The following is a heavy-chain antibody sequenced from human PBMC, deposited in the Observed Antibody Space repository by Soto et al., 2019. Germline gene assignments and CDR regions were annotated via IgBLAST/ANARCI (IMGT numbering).Heavy chain of an antibody. J-gene: IGHJ4*02. V-gene: IGHV4-39*07. Sequence: SETLSLTCTVSGGSISSSSYYWGWIRQPPGKGLEWIGSIFYSGSTYYNPSLKSRVTISVDTSKNQFSLKLSSVTAADTAVYYCARVDILTGYYRGPYYFDYWGQGTLVTVSS. CDR2: IFYSGST. D-gene: IGHD3-9*01. CDR1: GGSISSSSYY. CDR3: ARVDILTGYYRGPYYFDY.